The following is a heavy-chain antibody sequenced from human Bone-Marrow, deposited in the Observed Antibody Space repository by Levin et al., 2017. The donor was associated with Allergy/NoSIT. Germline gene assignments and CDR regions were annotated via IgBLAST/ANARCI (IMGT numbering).Heavy chain of an antibody. CDR2: IYYDGTNK. D-gene: IGHD6-19*01. J-gene: IGHJ4*02. V-gene: IGHV3-33*01. CDR3: ARDYTSGWAPLFYFDF. Sequence: GESLKISCAASGFSFSSYGMHWIRQTPGKGLEWVAVIYYDGTNKNYPDSVRGRFTISRDNSKNMLYLQMNSLRGEDTAVYYCARDYTSGWAPLFYFDFWGRGTLVAVSS. CDR1: GFSFSSYG.